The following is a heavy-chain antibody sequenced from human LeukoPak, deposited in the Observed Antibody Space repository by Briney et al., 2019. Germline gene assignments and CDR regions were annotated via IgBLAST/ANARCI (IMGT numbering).Heavy chain of an antibody. CDR3: ASSSNFYYYYMDV. V-gene: IGHV4-4*07. CDR1: GGSISSYF. Sequence: PSETLSLTCTVSGGSISSYFWTWIRQPAGKGLEWIGRIYSNGITNYNPSLKSRVTMSIDTSKKEFSLKLSSVTAADTAIYYCASSSNFYYYYMDVWSKGTTVTVSS. CDR2: IYSNGIT. J-gene: IGHJ6*03.